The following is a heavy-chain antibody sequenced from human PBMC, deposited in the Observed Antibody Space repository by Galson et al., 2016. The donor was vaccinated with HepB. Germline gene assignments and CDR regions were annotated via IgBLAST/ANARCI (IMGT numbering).Heavy chain of an antibody. Sequence: SLKLSCESSGFTVSNYWMSCVRQAPGKGLEGVAIINHDGNRTYYGGSVQCRFTISRDNTKKSLYLQMNDLRVEDTAVYYCAKERTLAVAGKNGDWFYPRGQGTLVSVSP. J-gene: IGHJ5*02. CDR1: GFTVSNYW. CDR3: AKERTLAVAGKNGDWFYP. D-gene: IGHD6-19*01. CDR2: INHDGNRT. V-gene: IGHV3-7*04.